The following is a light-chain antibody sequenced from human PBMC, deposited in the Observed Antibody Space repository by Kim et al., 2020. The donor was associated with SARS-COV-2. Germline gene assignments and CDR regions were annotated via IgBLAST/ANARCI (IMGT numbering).Light chain of an antibody. Sequence: DIQMTQSPPSLSASVGDRVTITCQASQDIRNHLNWYLQKPGKAPKLLIYDASNLETGVPSRFIGSGSGTDFTFTISSLQPEDIATYYCQQYDNIPHTFGQGTKLEI. V-gene: IGKV1-33*01. CDR3: QQYDNIPHT. CDR1: QDIRNH. J-gene: IGKJ2*01. CDR2: DAS.